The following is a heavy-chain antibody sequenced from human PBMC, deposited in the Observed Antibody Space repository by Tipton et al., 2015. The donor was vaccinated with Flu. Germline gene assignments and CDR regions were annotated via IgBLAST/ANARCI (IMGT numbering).Heavy chain of an antibody. CDR3: VTRGVTVAVPY. V-gene: IGHV3-48*03. Sequence: GSLRLSCGGSGFIFSSYEMNWVRQAPGKGLEWISYISNSGGTIYYADSVKGRFTISRDNAKNSVYLQMNSLRVDDTGVYFCVTRGVTVAVPYWGQGTLVTVSS. J-gene: IGHJ4*02. CDR1: GFIFSSYE. CDR2: ISNSGGTI. D-gene: IGHD6-19*01.